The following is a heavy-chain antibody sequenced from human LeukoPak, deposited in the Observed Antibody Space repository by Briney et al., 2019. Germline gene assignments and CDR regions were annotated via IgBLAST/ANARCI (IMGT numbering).Heavy chain of an antibody. CDR2: MNPNSGNT. CDR3: ARDSRQWLRSYYYYYGMDV. CDR1: GYTFTSYD. D-gene: IGHD6-19*01. J-gene: IGHJ6*02. V-gene: IGHV1-8*01. Sequence: ASVKVSCKASGYTFTSYDINWVRQATGQGLEWMGWMNPNSGNTGYAQKFQGRVTMTRDTSTSTVYMELSSLRSEDTAVYYCARDSRQWLRSYYYYYGMDVWGQGTTVTVSS.